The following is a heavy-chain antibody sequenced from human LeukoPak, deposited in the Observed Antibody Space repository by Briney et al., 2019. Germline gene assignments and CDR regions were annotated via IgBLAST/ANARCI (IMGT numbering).Heavy chain of an antibody. V-gene: IGHV4-59*01. CDR2: IYYSGST. CDR1: GGSISSYY. CDR3: AGQYYYGSGSYYDL. D-gene: IGHD3-10*01. J-gene: IGHJ4*02. Sequence: SETLSLTCTVSGGSISSYYWSWIRQPPGKGLEWIGYIYYSGSTNYNPSLKSRVTISVDTSKNQFSLKLSSVTAADTAVYYCAGQYYYGSGSYYDLWGQGTLVTVSS.